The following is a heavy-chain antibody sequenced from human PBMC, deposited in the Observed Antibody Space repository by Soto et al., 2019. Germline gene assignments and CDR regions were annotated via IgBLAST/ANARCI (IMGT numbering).Heavy chain of an antibody. J-gene: IGHJ4*02. CDR3: ARDLGYYESSGYFDY. Sequence: LRLSCAASGFTFSDYYMSWIRQAPGKGLEWVSYIGSSDNIIYYADSVKGRFTISRDNAKNSLYLQMNSLRAEDTAVYYCARDLGYYESSGYFDYWGQGTLVTVSS. CDR2: IGSSDNII. V-gene: IGHV3-11*01. D-gene: IGHD3-22*01. CDR1: GFTFSDYY.